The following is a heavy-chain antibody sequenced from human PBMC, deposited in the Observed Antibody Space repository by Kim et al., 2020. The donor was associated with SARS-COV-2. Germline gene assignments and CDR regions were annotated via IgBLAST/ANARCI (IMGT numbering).Heavy chain of an antibody. D-gene: IGHD2-2*01. CDR3: ARDLRVVPAAYYYYGMDV. Sequence: ASVKVSCKASGYTFTSYGISWVRQAPGQGLEWMGWISAYNGNTNYAQKLQGRVTMTTDTSTSTAYMELRSLRSDDTAVYYCARDLRVVPAAYYYYGMDVWGQGTTVTVSS. CDR1: GYTFTSYG. V-gene: IGHV1-18*01. CDR2: ISAYNGNT. J-gene: IGHJ6*02.